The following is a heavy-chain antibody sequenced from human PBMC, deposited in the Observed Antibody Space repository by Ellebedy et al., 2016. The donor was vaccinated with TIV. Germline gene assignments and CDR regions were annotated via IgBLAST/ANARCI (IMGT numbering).Heavy chain of an antibody. CDR1: GGSISSYY. Sequence: SETLSLXCTVSGGSISSYYWSWIRQPPGKGLEWIGYIYYSGSTNYNPSLKSRVTISVDTSKNQFSLKLSSVTAADTAVYYCARVTTGTADYWGQGTLVTVSS. CDR2: IYYSGST. D-gene: IGHD1-14*01. V-gene: IGHV4-59*01. J-gene: IGHJ4*02. CDR3: ARVTTGTADY.